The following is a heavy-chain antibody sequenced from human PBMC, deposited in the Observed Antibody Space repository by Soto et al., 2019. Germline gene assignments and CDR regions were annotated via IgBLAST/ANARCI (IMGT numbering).Heavy chain of an antibody. J-gene: IGHJ6*02. CDR3: VRQGFGALHGLVDV. Sequence: QVQLQESGPGLVKPSETLSLTCTVSGDSVSSYKWSWIRQTPGKGLEWIGYIDNNGGTSYNPSLRSRLTMXGXTXXKQFSLRLNSVTAAVTAVYYGVRQGFGALHGLVDVWGQGTTVTVSS. V-gene: IGHV4-59*08. CDR1: GDSVSSYK. D-gene: IGHD3-10*01. CDR2: IDNNGGT.